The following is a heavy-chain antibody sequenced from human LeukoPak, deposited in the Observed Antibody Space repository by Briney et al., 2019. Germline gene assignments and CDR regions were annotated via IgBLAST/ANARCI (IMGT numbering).Heavy chain of an antibody. CDR3: ARDGIYYDASGYQKSLDY. V-gene: IGHV1-8*01. CDR1: GYTFTSYD. J-gene: IGHJ4*02. D-gene: IGHD3-22*01. CDR2: MNPNSGNT. Sequence: ASVKVSCKASGYTFTSYDINWVRQATGQGLEWMGWMNPNSGNTGYAQKFQGRVTMTRNTSISTAYMELSSLRSEDTAVYYCARDGIYYDASGYQKSLDYWGQGTLVTVSS.